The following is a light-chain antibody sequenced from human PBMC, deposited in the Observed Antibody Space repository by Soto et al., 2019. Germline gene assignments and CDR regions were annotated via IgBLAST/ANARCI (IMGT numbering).Light chain of an antibody. CDR1: QSVSSSY. Sequence: EIVLTQSPGTLSLSPGERATLSCRASQSVSSSYLAWYQQKPGQAPRLLIYGASSRATGNPDRFSGSGSGTDFTLTISRLEPEDFAVYYCQQYGSLPQTFGQGTKVDIK. CDR3: QQYGSLPQT. CDR2: GAS. J-gene: IGKJ1*01. V-gene: IGKV3-20*01.